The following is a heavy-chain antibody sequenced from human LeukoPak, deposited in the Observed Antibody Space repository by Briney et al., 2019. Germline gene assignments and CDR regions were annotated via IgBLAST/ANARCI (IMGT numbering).Heavy chain of an antibody. Sequence: GGSLRLSCAASGFTFSNAWMSWVRQAPGKGLEWVGRIKSKTDGGTTDYAAPVKGRFTISRDDSKNTLYLQMNSLKTEDTAVYYCTTGHYDILTGYYDYWGQGTLVTVSS. D-gene: IGHD3-9*01. CDR1: GFTFSNAW. CDR2: IKSKTDGGTT. J-gene: IGHJ4*02. V-gene: IGHV3-15*01. CDR3: TTGHYDILTGYYDY.